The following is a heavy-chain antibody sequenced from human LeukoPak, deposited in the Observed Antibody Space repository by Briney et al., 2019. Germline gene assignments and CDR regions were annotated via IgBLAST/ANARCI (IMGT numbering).Heavy chain of an antibody. CDR2: IYPGDSDT. V-gene: IGHV5-51*01. CDR1: GDSFTTYW. D-gene: IGHD3-10*01. Sequence: GESLKISCKGSGDSFTTYWIDWVRQMPGKGLEWMGVIYPGDSDTRYSPSFQGQVTISADKSISTAFLQWSSLRASDTAMYYCARRMVRGVIISPFDSWGQGTLVTVSS. J-gene: IGHJ4*02. CDR3: ARRMVRGVIISPFDS.